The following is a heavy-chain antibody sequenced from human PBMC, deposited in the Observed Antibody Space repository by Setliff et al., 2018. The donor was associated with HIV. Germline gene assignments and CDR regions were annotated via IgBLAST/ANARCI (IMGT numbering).Heavy chain of an antibody. CDR1: GFSITTGYS. Sequence: SETLSLTCAVSGFSITTGYSWGWIRQPAGTGLEWIGTISHTGRANYSPSLESRATISLDTSTNHFSLRLASVTAADTAVYFCAKMGDYYDGSGYNYPFNIWGQGTLVTVS. D-gene: IGHD3-22*01. V-gene: IGHV4-38-2*01. CDR2: ISHTGRA. J-gene: IGHJ1*01. CDR3: AKMGDYYDGSGYNYPFNI.